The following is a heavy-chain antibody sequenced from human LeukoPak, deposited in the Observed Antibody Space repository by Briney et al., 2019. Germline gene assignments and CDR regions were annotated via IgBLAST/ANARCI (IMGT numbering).Heavy chain of an antibody. CDR2: IYHSGST. D-gene: IGHD4-17*01. Sequence: PSETLSLTCTVSGYSISSGYYWGWIRQPPGKGLEWIGSIYHSGSTSYNPSLKSRVTISVDTSKNQFSLKLSSVTAADTAVYYCARSPWGYGDFRNWGQGTLVTVSS. V-gene: IGHV4-38-2*02. CDR3: ARSPWGYGDFRN. J-gene: IGHJ4*02. CDR1: GYSISSGYY.